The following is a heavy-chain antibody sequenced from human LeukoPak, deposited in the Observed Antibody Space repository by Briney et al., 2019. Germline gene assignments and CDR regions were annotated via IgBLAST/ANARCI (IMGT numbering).Heavy chain of an antibody. J-gene: IGHJ4*02. D-gene: IGHD3-9*01. Sequence: ASVKVSCKASGYTFTSYGISWVRQAPGQGLEWMGWISAYNGNTNYAQKLQGRVTMTTDTSTSTAYMELRSLRSDDTAVYYCVLGDILTGYWAEYFAYWGQGTLVTVSS. CDR2: ISAYNGNT. CDR1: GYTFTSYG. CDR3: VLGDILTGYWAEYFAY. V-gene: IGHV1-18*01.